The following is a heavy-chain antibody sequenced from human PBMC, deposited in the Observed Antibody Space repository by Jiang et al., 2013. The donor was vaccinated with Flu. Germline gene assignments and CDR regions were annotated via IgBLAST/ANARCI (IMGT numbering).Heavy chain of an antibody. J-gene: IGHJ5*02. Sequence: GSGLVKPSETLSLTCTVSGGSISSSSYYWGWIRQPPGKGLEWIGSIYYSGSTYYNPSLKSRVTISVDTSKNQFSLKLSSVTAADTAVYYCARREVRGWELPLGANWFDPWGQGTLVTVSS. CDR3: ARREVRGWELPLGANWFDP. D-gene: IGHD1-26*01. V-gene: IGHV4-39*01. CDR2: IYYSGST. CDR1: GGSISSSSYY.